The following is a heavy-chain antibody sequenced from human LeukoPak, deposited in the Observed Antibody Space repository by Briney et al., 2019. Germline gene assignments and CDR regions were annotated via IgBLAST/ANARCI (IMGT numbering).Heavy chain of an antibody. CDR3: AKVPIRFMVAGYYFDY. V-gene: IGHV3-11*04. CDR1: GFTFSDYY. Sequence: GGSLRLSCAASGFTFSDYYMSWIRQAPGKGLEWVSYISSSGSTIYYADSVKGRFTISRDNAKNSLYLQMNSLRAEDTAVYYCAKVPIRFMVAGYYFDYWGQGTLVTVSS. D-gene: IGHD6-19*01. J-gene: IGHJ4*02. CDR2: ISSSGSTI.